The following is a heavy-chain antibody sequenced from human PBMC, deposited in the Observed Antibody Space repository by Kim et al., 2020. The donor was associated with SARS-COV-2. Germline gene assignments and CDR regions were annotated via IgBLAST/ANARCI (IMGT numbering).Heavy chain of an antibody. Sequence: NYAQKCQGRVTITADKSTSTAYMELSSLRSEDTAVYYCAQTAVAGGWFDPWGQGTLVTVSS. V-gene: IGHV1-69*02. J-gene: IGHJ5*02. D-gene: IGHD6-19*01. CDR3: AQTAVAGGWFDP.